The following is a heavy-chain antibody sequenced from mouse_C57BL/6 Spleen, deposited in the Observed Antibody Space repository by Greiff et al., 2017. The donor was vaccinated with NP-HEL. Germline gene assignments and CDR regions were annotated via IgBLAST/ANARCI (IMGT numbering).Heavy chain of an antibody. CDR2: IYPGDGDT. Sequence: QVQLQQSGPELVKPGASVKISCKASGYAFSSSWMNWVKQRPGKGLEWIGRIYPGDGDTNYNGKFKGKATLTADKSSSTAYMQLSSLTSEDSAVYFCGGGYYGSLGYWGQGTTLTVSS. J-gene: IGHJ2*01. D-gene: IGHD1-1*01. CDR3: GGGYYGSLGY. V-gene: IGHV1-82*01. CDR1: GYAFSSSW.